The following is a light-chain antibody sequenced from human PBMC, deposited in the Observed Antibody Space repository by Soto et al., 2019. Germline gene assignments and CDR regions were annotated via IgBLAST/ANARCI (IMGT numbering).Light chain of an antibody. CDR3: QSYDISLTVV. V-gene: IGLV1-40*01. CDR2: GNN. CDR1: SSNVGAGYD. J-gene: IGLJ2*01. Sequence: QPVLTQPPSVSGAPGQRVTISCSGNSSNVGAGYDVHWYQQLPGAAPQLLIYGNNNRPSGVPARFSASKSGTSASLAITGLQAEDEADYFCQSYDISLTVVFGGGTKLTVL.